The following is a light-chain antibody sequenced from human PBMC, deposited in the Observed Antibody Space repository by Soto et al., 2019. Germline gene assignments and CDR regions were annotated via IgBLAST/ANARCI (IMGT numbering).Light chain of an antibody. J-gene: IGKJ4*01. CDR2: AAV. V-gene: IGKV1-9*01. Sequence: DILLTQSPSLLSASVGDRVTITCRASQGISQYVAWYQQKPGKAPKLLIYAAVVLQGGIPSRFSGSGSASEFILTISGLQPEDFATYYCQQVNYYPFTFGGGTKVDIK. CDR1: QGISQY. CDR3: QQVNYYPFT.